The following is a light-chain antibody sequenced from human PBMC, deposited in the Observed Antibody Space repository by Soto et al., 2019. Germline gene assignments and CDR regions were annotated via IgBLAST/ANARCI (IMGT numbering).Light chain of an antibody. CDR1: SSNIGGNS. CDR3: GPWDSRLSASL. J-gene: IGLJ1*01. Sequence: QSVLTQPPSVSAAPGQKVTISCSGSSSNIGGNSVSWYQQLPGTAPKLLIYDDNKRPSGIPDRFSGSKSGTSATLGITGFQTGDYAYYYCGPWDSRLSASLFGTGTEVTVL. V-gene: IGLV1-51*01. CDR2: DDN.